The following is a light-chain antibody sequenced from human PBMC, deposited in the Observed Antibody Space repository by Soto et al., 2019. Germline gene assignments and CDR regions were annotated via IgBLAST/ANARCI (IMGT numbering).Light chain of an antibody. J-gene: IGLJ1*01. CDR1: SSNIGAGYD. V-gene: IGLV1-40*01. CDR3: QSYDGGLRGYV. CDR2: ANN. Sequence: QSVLTQPPSVSGAPGQRVTISCTGSSSNIGAGYDVHWYQQFPGTAPKLLIYANNNRPSGVPDRFSGSKSGTSASLAITGLQADNEADYYCQSYDGGLRGYVFGTGTKLTVL.